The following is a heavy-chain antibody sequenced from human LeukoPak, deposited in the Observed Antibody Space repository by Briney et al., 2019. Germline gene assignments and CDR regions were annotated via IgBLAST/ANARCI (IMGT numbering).Heavy chain of an antibody. D-gene: IGHD3-9*01. CDR1: GFTFSSYS. CDR3: ARDYDILTPGGMDV. CDR2: ISSSSSYI. J-gene: IGHJ6*02. Sequence: PGGSLRLSCAASGFTFSSYSMNWVRQAPGKGLEWVSSISSSSSYIYYADSVKGRFTISRDNAKNSLYLQMNSLRAEDTAEYYCARDYDILTPGGMDVWGQGTTVTVSS. V-gene: IGHV3-21*01.